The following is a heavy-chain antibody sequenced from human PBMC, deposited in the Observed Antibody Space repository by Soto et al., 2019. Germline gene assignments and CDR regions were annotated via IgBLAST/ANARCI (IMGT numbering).Heavy chain of an antibody. J-gene: IGHJ4*02. Sequence: PGGSLRLSCAASGFTFSSYAMSWVRQAPGKGLEWVSAISGSGGSTYYADSVKGRFTISRDNSKNTLYLQMNSLRAEDTAVYYCAKDLSPYYYDSSGYPEWGQGTLVTVSS. V-gene: IGHV3-23*01. CDR2: ISGSGGST. CDR1: GFTFSSYA. CDR3: AKDLSPYYYDSSGYPE. D-gene: IGHD3-22*01.